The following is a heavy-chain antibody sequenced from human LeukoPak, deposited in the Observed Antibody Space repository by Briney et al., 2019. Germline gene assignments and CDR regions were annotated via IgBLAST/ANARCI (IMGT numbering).Heavy chain of an antibody. D-gene: IGHD2-15*01. CDR2: TNPNSGGT. V-gene: IGHV1-2*02. CDR3: ARDPVYCYADSCYYNWFDP. J-gene: IGHJ5*02. CDR1: GYTFTGYY. Sequence: ASVKVSCKASGYTFTGYYIHWVRQAPGQGLEWMGWTNPNSGGTNFAQKFQGRVTITRATSISTAYLELRRLRSADTAVYYCARDPVYCYADSCYYNWFDPWGQGTLVTVSS.